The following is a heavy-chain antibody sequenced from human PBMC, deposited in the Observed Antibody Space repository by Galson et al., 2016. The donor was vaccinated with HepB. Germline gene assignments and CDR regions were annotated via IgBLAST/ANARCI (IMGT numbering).Heavy chain of an antibody. J-gene: IGHJ4*02. D-gene: IGHD3-10*01. CDR3: TRDLYGTGPPSYYFDL. CDR1: GYTLTSYY. Sequence: SVKVSCKASGYTLTSYYMHWVRQAPGQGPEWMGMLNPSDGSAGYAEKFPGRVTVTRDTSTSTVYMGMSSPTSEDTAGYYCTRDLYGTGPPSYYFDLWGQGSQVIVSS. CDR2: LNPSDGSA. V-gene: IGHV1-46*01.